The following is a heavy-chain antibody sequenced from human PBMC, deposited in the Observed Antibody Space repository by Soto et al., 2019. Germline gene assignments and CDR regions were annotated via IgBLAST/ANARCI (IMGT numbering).Heavy chain of an antibody. D-gene: IGHD2-15*01. V-gene: IGHV3-66*01. CDR2: IYAGGST. CDR1: GFTVSSNY. Sequence: PGGSLRLSCAASGFTVSSNYMSWVRQAPGKGLEWVSVIYAGGSTYYSDSVKGRFTISRDNSKNTLYLQMNSLRAEDTAVYYCARVYCSDGSCYSIDYWGQGTLVTVSS. CDR3: ARVYCSDGSCYSIDY. J-gene: IGHJ4*02.